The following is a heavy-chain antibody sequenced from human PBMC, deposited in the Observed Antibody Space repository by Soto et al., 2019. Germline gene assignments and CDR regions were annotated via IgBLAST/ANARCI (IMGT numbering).Heavy chain of an antibody. D-gene: IGHD6-13*01. Sequence: GALRLSCAASGFTFSSYAMSWVRQAPGKGLEWVSAISGSGGSTYYADSVKGRFTISRDNSKNTLYPQMNSLRAEDTAVYYCAKLDGSSWYYYYYGMDVWGQGTTVTVSS. CDR1: GFTFSSYA. J-gene: IGHJ6*02. CDR2: ISGSGGST. CDR3: AKLDGSSWYYYYYGMDV. V-gene: IGHV3-23*01.